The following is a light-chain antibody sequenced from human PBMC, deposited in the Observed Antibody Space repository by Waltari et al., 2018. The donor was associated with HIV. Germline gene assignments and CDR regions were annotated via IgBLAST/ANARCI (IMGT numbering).Light chain of an antibody. Sequence: SSELTQDPAVSVALGQTIRITCQGDSLRNYYASWYQQKPGQAPFLVIYGKTNRPSGIPDRFSGSYSGNTASLTITGAQAEDDADYYCNSRDSSGNLVVFGGGTKVTVL. J-gene: IGLJ2*01. CDR2: GKT. CDR3: NSRDSSGNLVV. V-gene: IGLV3-19*01. CDR1: SLRNYY.